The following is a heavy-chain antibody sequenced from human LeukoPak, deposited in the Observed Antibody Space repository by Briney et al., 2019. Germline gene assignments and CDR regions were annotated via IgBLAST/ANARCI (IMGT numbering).Heavy chain of an antibody. V-gene: IGHV1-2*06. D-gene: IGHD3-22*01. CDR1: GYTFTGYY. CDR3: ASLINYYDSSGYYYHY. J-gene: IGHJ4*02. Sequence: EASVKVSCKASGYTFTGYYMHWVRQAPGQGLEWMGRINPNSGGTDYAQKFQGRVTMTGDTSISTAYMELSRLRSDDTAVYYCASLINYYDSSGYYYHYWGQGTLVTVSS. CDR2: INPNSGGT.